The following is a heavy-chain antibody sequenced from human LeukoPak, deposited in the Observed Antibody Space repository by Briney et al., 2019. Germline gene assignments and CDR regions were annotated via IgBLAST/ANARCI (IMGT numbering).Heavy chain of an antibody. V-gene: IGHV3-30-3*01. CDR2: ISYDGSNK. J-gene: IGHJ5*02. CDR1: GFTSSSYA. Sequence: GRSLRLSCAASGFTSSSYAMHWVRQAPGKGLEWVAVISYDGSNKYYADSVKGRFTISRDNSKNTLYLQMNSLRAEDTAVYYCARDIVVVPAADNWFDPWGQGTLVTVSS. D-gene: IGHD2-2*01. CDR3: ARDIVVVPAADNWFDP.